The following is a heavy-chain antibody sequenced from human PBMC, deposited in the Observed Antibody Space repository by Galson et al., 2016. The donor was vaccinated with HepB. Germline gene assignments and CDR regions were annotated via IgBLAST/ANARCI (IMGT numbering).Heavy chain of an antibody. CDR3: AKDGITAALQH. Sequence: SLRLSCAASGFTFSSYGMHWVRQAPGKGLEWVAFISYDGNDKYYTDSVKGRFTISRDNSKNTLYLQMNSLRAEDTAVYYRAKDGITAALQHWGQGTLVTVSS. J-gene: IGHJ1*01. V-gene: IGHV3-30*18. CDR2: ISYDGNDK. D-gene: IGHD6-13*01. CDR1: GFTFSSYG.